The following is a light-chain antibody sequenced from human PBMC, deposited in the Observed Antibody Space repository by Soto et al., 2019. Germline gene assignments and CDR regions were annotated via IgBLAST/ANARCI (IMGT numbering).Light chain of an antibody. CDR2: AAS. CDR3: QKYNSAPRT. Sequence: DIQMTQSPSSLSASVGDRVTITCRASQSISSYLNWYQQKPGKAPKLLIYAASSLQSGVPSRFSGSGSGTEFTLTISSLQPEDVATYYCQKYNSAPRTFGQGTKVDI. J-gene: IGKJ1*01. CDR1: QSISSY. V-gene: IGKV1-39*01.